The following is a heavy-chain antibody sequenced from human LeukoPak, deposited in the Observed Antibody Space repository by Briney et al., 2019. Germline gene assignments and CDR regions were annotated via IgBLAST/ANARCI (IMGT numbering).Heavy chain of an antibody. Sequence: SETLSLTCAVYGGSFSGYYWSWIRQLPGKGLEWIGEINHSGSTNYNPSLKSRVTISVDTSKNQFSLKLSSVTAADTAVYYCARAPIGGNYFDYWGQGTLVTVSS. CDR2: INHSGST. CDR3: ARAPIGGNYFDY. CDR1: GGSFSGYY. V-gene: IGHV4-34*01. D-gene: IGHD4-23*01. J-gene: IGHJ4*02.